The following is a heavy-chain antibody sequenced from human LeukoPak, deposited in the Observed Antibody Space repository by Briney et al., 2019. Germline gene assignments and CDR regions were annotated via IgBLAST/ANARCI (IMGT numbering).Heavy chain of an antibody. CDR1: GFTFSSYG. CDR2: IRYDGSNK. D-gene: IGHD1-26*01. Sequence: GGSLRLSRAASGFTFSSYGMHWVRQAPGKGLEWVAFIRYDGSNKYYADSVKGRFTISRDNSKNTLYLQMNSLRAEDTAVYYCARAGGSYYGIAFDIWGQGTMVTVSS. V-gene: IGHV3-30*02. CDR3: ARAGGSYYGIAFDI. J-gene: IGHJ3*02.